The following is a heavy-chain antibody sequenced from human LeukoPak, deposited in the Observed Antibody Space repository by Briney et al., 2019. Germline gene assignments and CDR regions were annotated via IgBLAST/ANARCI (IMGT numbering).Heavy chain of an antibody. D-gene: IGHD2-2*01. J-gene: IGHJ4*02. CDR1: GYTFTSYY. Sequence: ASVKVSCKASGYTFTSYYMHWVRQAPGQGLEWMGIINPSGGSTSYAQKFQGRVTMTRDMSTSTVYMELSSLRSEDTAVYYCAREIVVPAAMIHYFDYWGQGTLVTVSS. V-gene: IGHV1-46*01. CDR2: INPSGGST. CDR3: AREIVVPAAMIHYFDY.